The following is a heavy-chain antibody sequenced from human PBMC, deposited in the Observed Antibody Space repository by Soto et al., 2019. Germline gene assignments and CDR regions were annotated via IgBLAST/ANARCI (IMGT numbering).Heavy chain of an antibody. Sequence: SETLSLTGTVSGGSVSSGSYSWSWIRQPPGKGLEWIGYIFYSGSTHYNPSLQSRVTTSIDTSKNQFSLKLTSVTAADSAVYYCARVQYSSSWDFDYWGQGTLVTVSS. CDR1: GGSVSSGSYS. J-gene: IGHJ4*02. CDR3: ARVQYSSSWDFDY. D-gene: IGHD6-13*01. CDR2: IFYSGST. V-gene: IGHV4-61*01.